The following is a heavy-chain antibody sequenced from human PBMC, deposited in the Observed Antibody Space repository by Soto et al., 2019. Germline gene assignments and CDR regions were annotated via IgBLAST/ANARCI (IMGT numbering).Heavy chain of an antibody. J-gene: IGHJ4*02. CDR1: GYTFTSYG. CDR2: ISAYNGNT. D-gene: IGHD2-2*01. V-gene: IGHV1-18*01. CDR3: ARFRCHQLLCEPADY. Sequence: GASVKVSCKASGYTFTSYGISWVRQAPGQGLEWMGWISAYNGNTNYAQKLQGRVTMTTDTSTSTAYMELRSLRSDDTAVYYCARFRCHQLLCEPADYWGQGTLVTVSS.